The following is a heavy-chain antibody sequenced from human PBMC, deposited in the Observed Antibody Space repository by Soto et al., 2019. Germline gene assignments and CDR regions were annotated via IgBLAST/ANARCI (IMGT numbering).Heavy chain of an antibody. Sequence: DVQLLESGGGLVQPGGSLRLSCAASGFTSSTYALNWVRQAPGRGLEWVSTISESGHHTYYADSLKGRFTISRDKSNNTLSLQMNSLRAEDTAVYYCVKSDGCGGGACYTGTYYYFEVWGRGTLVTVSS. J-gene: IGHJ2*01. V-gene: IGHV3-23*01. CDR1: GFTSSTYA. D-gene: IGHD2-21*02. CDR3: VKSDGCGGGACYTGTYYYFEV. CDR2: ISESGHHT.